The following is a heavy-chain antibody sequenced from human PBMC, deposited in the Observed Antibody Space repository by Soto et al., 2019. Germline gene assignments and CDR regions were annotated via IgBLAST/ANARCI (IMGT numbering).Heavy chain of an antibody. CDR3: ARWSYLDY. CDR1: GFTFGSYA. CDR2: ISGSDGKT. J-gene: IGHJ4*02. D-gene: IGHD3-3*01. Sequence: GSLRISCASSGFTFGSYALGWVRQAPGKGLEWVSTISGSDGKTFYADSVKGRFSISRDTSQSTLYLQMNSLRADDTAMYYCARWSYLDYWGQGTRVTVSS. V-gene: IGHV3-23*01.